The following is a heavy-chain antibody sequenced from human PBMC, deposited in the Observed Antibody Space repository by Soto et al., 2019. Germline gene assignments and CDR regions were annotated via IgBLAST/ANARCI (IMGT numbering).Heavy chain of an antibody. CDR1: GYTFTDYD. V-gene: IGHV1-8*01. Sequence: ASVKVSCKTSGYTFTDYDINWVRQATGQGLEWMGWVSPDSGNSGYAQQFQGRVTMTSDTSISTVYMELSNLRSEDTAMYYCEVTTGYWGQGTMVTAPQ. D-gene: IGHD3-9*01. J-gene: IGHJ4*02. CDR2: VSPDSGNS. CDR3: EVTTGY.